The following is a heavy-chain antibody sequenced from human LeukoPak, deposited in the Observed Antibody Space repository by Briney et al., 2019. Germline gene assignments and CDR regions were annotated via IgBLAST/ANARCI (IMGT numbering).Heavy chain of an antibody. V-gene: IGHV4-59*08. CDR2: FYYSGST. CDR1: GDSVSNYY. Sequence: SETLSLTCNVSGDSVSNYYWSWIRQPPGKGHEWIGYFYYSGSTNYNPSLKSRVTMSVDTSKNQFSLKLSSVTAADTAVYYCARLERRYNWFDPWGQGTLVTVSS. CDR3: ARLERRYNWFDP. J-gene: IGHJ5*02.